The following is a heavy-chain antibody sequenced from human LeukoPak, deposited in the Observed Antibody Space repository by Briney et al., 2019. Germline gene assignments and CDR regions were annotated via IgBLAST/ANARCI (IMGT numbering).Heavy chain of an antibody. CDR1: GGSISSSNW. CDR2: IYHSGST. Sequence: ASETLSLTCAVSGGSISSSNWWSWVRQPPGKGLEWIGEIYHSGSTNYNPSLKSRVTISVDKSKNQFSLNLSSVTAADTAVYYCARARITLVRGIDYWGQGTLVTVSS. CDR3: ARARITLVRGIDY. V-gene: IGHV4-4*02. D-gene: IGHD3-10*01. J-gene: IGHJ4*02.